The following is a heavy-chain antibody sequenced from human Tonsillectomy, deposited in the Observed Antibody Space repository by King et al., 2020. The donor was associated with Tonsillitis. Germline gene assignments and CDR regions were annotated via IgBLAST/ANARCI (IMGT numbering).Heavy chain of an antibody. J-gene: IGHJ5*01. Sequence: QLQESGSRLVMPSQTLSLTCTVSGGSISSGTYSWSWIRQPPGKGLEWIGYMFYSGSAYYNPSFKSRVTLSVDRSTNQFSLKLKSVTAADTAMYYCARAANDFDWLLNPWFDPWGQGTLVTVSS. CDR1: GGSISSGTYS. CDR2: MFYSGSA. CDR3: ARAANDFDWLLNPWFDP. V-gene: IGHV4-30-2*01. D-gene: IGHD3-9*01.